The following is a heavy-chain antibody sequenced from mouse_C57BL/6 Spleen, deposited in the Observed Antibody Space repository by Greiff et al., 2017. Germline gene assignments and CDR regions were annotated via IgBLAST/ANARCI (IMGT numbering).Heavy chain of an antibody. Sequence: VQLQESGAELVMPGASVKLSCKASGYTFTSYWMHWVKQRPGQGLEWIGEIDPSDSYTNYNQKFKGKSTLTVDKSSSTAYMQLSSLTSEDSAVYYCARGYPYAMDYWGQGTSVTVSA. V-gene: IGHV1-69*01. CDR1: GYTFTSYW. J-gene: IGHJ4*01. D-gene: IGHD2-2*01. CDR2: IDPSDSYT. CDR3: ARGYPYAMDY.